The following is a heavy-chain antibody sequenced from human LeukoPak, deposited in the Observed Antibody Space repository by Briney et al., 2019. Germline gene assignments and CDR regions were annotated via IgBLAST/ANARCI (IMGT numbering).Heavy chain of an antibody. D-gene: IGHD6-19*01. V-gene: IGHV3-23*01. CDR2: SSGSGGST. CDR3: ATRYSSGWYGPNY. J-gene: IGHJ4*02. Sequence: PGGSLRLSCAGSGFTFSSYAMSWVRQAPGKGLEGVSDSSGSGGSTYYADSVKGRFTISRDNSKSTLYLQMNSLRAEDTAVYYCATRYSSGWYGPNYWGQGTLVTVSS. CDR1: GFTFSSYA.